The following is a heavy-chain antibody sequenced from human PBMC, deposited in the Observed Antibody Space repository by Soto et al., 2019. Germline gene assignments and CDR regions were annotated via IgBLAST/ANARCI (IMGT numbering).Heavy chain of an antibody. CDR2: ISSSGSTI. J-gene: IGHJ6*03. D-gene: IGHD6-13*01. Sequence: QVQLVESGGGLVKPGGSLRLSCAASRFTFSDYYMSWIRQAAGKGLEWVSYISSSGSTIYYADSVKGRFTISRDNARNSLYLQMNSLRAEDTAVYYCARVPGSWYERPYYYMDVWGKGTTVTVSS. CDR3: ARVPGSWYERPYYYMDV. CDR1: RFTFSDYY. V-gene: IGHV3-11*01.